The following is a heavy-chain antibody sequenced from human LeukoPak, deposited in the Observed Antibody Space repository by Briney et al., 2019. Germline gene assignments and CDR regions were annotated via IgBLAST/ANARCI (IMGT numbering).Heavy chain of an antibody. Sequence: ASVKVSCKASGYTFTSYGFSWVRQAPGQGLEWMGWISAYNGNTNYAQKLQGRVTMTTDTSTSTAYMELRSLRSDDTAVYYCARDLHGGVYNWFDPWGQGTLVTVSS. D-gene: IGHD3-16*01. CDR2: ISAYNGNT. J-gene: IGHJ5*02. CDR1: GYTFTSYG. V-gene: IGHV1-18*01. CDR3: ARDLHGGVYNWFDP.